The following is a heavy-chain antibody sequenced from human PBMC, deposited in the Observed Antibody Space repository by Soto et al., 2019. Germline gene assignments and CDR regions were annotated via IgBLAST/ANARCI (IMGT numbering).Heavy chain of an antibody. D-gene: IGHD2-2*01. CDR3: ARGTGNFFDY. V-gene: IGHV1-18*01. Sequence: ASVKVSCKASGYTMTSYTVSWVRQATGQELEWVGWIGPSCGNTDSARNVQGRVTMTTDASTVTASMELMCLSSDDTALYYCARGTGNFFDYWGQGTLVTVSS. CDR1: GYTMTSYT. CDR2: IGPSCGNT. J-gene: IGHJ4*02.